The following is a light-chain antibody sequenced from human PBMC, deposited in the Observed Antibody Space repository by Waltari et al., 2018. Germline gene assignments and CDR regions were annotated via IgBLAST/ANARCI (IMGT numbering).Light chain of an antibody. CDR1: SSDIGGYNH. J-gene: IGLJ2*01. CDR2: EVT. V-gene: IGLV2-8*01. CDR3: TSYAVTKVV. Sequence: QSVLTQPPSASGFLGQSVAISCTGTSSDIGGYNHVSWYQHPPGKAPKLLIYEVTKRPSGVPDRFSGSKSGNTASLTVSGLQAEDEADYYCTSYAVTKVVFGGGTKLTVL.